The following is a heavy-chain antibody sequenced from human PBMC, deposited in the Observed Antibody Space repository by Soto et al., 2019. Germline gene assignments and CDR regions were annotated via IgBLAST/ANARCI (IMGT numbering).Heavy chain of an antibody. D-gene: IGHD2-2*01. CDR1: GGSISSYY. Sequence: SETLSLTCTVSGGSISSYYWSWIRQPPGKGLEWIGYIYYSGSTNYNPSLKSRVTISVDTSKNQFSLKLSSVTAADTAVYYCARGSGYCSSTSCNDAFDIWGQGTMVTVSS. J-gene: IGHJ3*02. CDR3: ARGSGYCSSTSCNDAFDI. CDR2: IYYSGST. V-gene: IGHV4-59*01.